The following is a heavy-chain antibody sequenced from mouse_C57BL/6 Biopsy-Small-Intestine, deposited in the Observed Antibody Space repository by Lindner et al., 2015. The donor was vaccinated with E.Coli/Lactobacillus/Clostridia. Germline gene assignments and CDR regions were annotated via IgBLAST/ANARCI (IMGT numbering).Heavy chain of an antibody. CDR2: ISGGSSTI. J-gene: IGHJ4*01. CDR1: GFTFSDYG. V-gene: IGHV5-17*01. Sequence: VQRAGVWGGLVKLGVPKLSCAASGFTFSDYGIHWVRQAPEKGLEWVAYISGGSSTIHYADTVKGRFTISRDNAKNTLFLQMTSLRSEDTAMYYCARGDVGLHYGIDYWGQGTSVTVSS. CDR3: ARGDVGLHYGIDY.